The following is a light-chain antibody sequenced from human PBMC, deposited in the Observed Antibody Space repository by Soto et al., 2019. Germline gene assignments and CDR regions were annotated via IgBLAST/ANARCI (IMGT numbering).Light chain of an antibody. CDR2: KAS. CDR1: QSISSW. Sequence: DTPITQSPSTLSASRGDRVTIICRASQSISSWLAWYQQKPGKAPKLLIYKASSLESGVPSRFSGSGSGTEFTLTISRLEPEDFAVYYCQYYGRSPLTFGGGTKVDIK. J-gene: IGKJ4*01. CDR3: QYYGRSPLT. V-gene: IGKV1-5*03.